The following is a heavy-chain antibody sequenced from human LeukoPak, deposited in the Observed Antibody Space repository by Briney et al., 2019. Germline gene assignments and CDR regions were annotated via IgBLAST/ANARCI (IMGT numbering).Heavy chain of an antibody. Sequence: SETLSLTCAVYGGSFSGYYWSWIRQPPGKGLEWVGEINHSGSTNYNPSLKSRVTISVDTSKNQFSLKLSSVTAADTAVYYGATEPYGGSYRTSDYWGQGALVTVSS. J-gene: IGHJ4*02. CDR1: GGSFSGYY. D-gene: IGHD4-11*01. V-gene: IGHV4-34*01. CDR2: INHSGST. CDR3: ATEPYGGSYRTSDY.